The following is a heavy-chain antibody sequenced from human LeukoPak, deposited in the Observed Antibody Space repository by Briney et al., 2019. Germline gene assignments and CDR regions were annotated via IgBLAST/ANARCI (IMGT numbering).Heavy chain of an antibody. CDR1: GYTFTDYY. CDR3: ARTLLDAFDI. D-gene: IGHD2-8*02. CDR2: INPNSGGT. J-gene: IGHJ3*02. V-gene: IGHV1-2*02. Sequence: ASVKVSCKTSGYTFTDYYVHWVRQAPGQGLEWMGWINPNSGGTNYAQKFQGRVTMTRDTSISTAYMELSRLRSDDTAVYYCARTLLDAFDIWGQGTMVTVSS.